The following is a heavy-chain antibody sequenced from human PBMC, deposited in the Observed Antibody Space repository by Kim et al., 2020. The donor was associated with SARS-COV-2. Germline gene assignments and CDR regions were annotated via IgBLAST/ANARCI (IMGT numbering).Heavy chain of an antibody. J-gene: IGHJ4*01. CDR3: AKDYLPAAIKKVPDY. Sequence: GGSLRLSCAASGFTFSSYGMHWVRQAPGKGLEWVAVISYDGSNKYYADSVKGRFTISRDNSKNTLYLQMNSLRAEDTAGYYCAKDYLPAAIKKVPDYWG. D-gene: IGHD2-2*01. CDR1: GFTFSSYG. V-gene: IGHV3-30*18. CDR2: ISYDGSNK.